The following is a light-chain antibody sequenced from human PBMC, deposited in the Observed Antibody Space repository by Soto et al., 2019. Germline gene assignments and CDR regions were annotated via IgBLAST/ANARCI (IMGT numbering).Light chain of an antibody. Sequence: QAVVTQPPSASGTPGLRVTFSCYGSSSNIGSNPVSWYQLLPGTAPKLLIYDNERPSGVPDRFSGSKSGTSASLAISGLQSEDEADYYCAAWDASLNGVVFGGGTKVTVL. CDR1: SSNIGSNP. CDR3: AAWDASLNGVV. J-gene: IGLJ2*01. V-gene: IGLV1-44*01. CDR2: DN.